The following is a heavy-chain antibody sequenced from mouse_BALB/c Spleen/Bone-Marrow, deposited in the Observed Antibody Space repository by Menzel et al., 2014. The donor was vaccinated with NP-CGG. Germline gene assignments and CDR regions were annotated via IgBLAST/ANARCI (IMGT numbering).Heavy chain of an antibody. J-gene: IGHJ2*01. V-gene: IGHV7-1*02. CDR3: ARAPGTWYFDY. CDR2: SRNKANDYTT. Sequence: EVQGVESGGGLVQPGGSLRLSCATSGFTFXDFYMEWVRQPPGKRLEWIAASRNKANDYTTEYSASVKGRFIVSRDTSQSILYLQMNALRAEDTAIYYCARAPGTWYFDYWGQGTTLTVSS. D-gene: IGHD3-3*01. CDR1: GFTFXDFY.